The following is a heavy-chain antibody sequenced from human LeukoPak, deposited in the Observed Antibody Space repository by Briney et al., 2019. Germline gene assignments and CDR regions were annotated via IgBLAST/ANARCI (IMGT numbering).Heavy chain of an antibody. CDR2: IKPDGSEK. D-gene: IGHD3-22*01. Sequence: GGSLRLSCAASGFTFSSYSMSWVRQAPGKGLEWVAYIKPDGSEKDYVDTVKGRFTISRDNAKNSLYLQMNSLRAEDTAVYYCARDFYDSSGYYHGGYWGQGTLVTASA. J-gene: IGHJ4*02. CDR3: ARDFYDSSGYYHGGY. CDR1: GFTFSSYS. V-gene: IGHV3-7*01.